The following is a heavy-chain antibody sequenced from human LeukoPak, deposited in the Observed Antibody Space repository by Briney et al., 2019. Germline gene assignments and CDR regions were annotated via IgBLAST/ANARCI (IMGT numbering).Heavy chain of an antibody. J-gene: IGHJ4*02. Sequence: GGSLRLSCAASGFTFSSYSMNWVRQAPGKGLEWVSYISSSSSTIYYADSVKGRFTISRDNAKNSLYLQMNSLRAEDTAVYYCASNGVDDYVWGSYRDYWGQGTLVTVSS. V-gene: IGHV3-48*04. CDR1: GFTFSSYS. CDR2: ISSSSSTI. D-gene: IGHD3-16*02. CDR3: ASNGVDDYVWGSYRDY.